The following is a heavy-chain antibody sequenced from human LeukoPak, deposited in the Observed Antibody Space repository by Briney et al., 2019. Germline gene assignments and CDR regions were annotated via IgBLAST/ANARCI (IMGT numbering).Heavy chain of an antibody. CDR2: IKQDGSEK. CDR1: GFTFSSYW. D-gene: IGHD3-22*01. J-gene: IGHJ3*02. CDR3: ARAPYYDSSHDAFDI. Sequence: GGSLRLSCAASGFTFSSYWMSWVRQAPGKGLEWVANIKQDGSEKYYVDSVKGRFTISRDNAKNSLYLQMNSLRAEDTAVYYCARAPYYDSSHDAFDIWGQGTMVTVSS. V-gene: IGHV3-7*01.